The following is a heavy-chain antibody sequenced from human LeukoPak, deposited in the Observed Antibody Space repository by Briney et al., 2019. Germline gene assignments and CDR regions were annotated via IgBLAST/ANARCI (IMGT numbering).Heavy chain of an antibody. J-gene: IGHJ4*02. D-gene: IGHD4-23*01. CDR1: VYTFTSYG. Sequence: ASVNVSYKASVYTFTSYGISWVRQAPGQGLEGMGWISAYNGNTNYAQKLQGRVTMTTDTSTSTAYMELRSLRSDDTAVYYCARPPINNYGGNPGGDYWGQGTLVTVSS. CDR2: ISAYNGNT. V-gene: IGHV1-18*01. CDR3: ARPPINNYGGNPGGDY.